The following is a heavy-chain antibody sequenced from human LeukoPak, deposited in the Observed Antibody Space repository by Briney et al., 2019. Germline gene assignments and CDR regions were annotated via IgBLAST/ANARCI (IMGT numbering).Heavy chain of an antibody. CDR1: GLTFSSYW. CDR2: INSDGSNT. V-gene: IGHV3-74*03. J-gene: IGHJ4*02. Sequence: GGSLRLSYAASGLTFSSYWMPWVRQAPGKGLVWVSSINSDGSNTMYADSVKGRFTISRDNAKDTLYLQMNSLRAEDTAVYYCARLPTGCSLHYWGQGTLVTVSS. D-gene: IGHD2-2*01. CDR3: ARLPTGCSLHY.